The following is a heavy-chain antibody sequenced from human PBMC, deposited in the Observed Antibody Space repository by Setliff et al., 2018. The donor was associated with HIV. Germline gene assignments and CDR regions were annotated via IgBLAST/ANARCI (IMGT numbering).Heavy chain of an antibody. Sequence: LRLSCAASGYAFSSYAMTWVRQAPGKGLEWVSGISAGGYSTYYADSVKGRFTISRDNSKNTLYLQMNNLRVEDTAVYYCARRGFVSAWYDQPIYFYYYMDVWGKGTTVTVSS. CDR2: ISAGGYST. CDR1: GYAFSSYA. J-gene: IGHJ6*03. CDR3: ARRGFVSAWYDQPIYFYYYMDV. D-gene: IGHD6-19*01. V-gene: IGHV3-23*01.